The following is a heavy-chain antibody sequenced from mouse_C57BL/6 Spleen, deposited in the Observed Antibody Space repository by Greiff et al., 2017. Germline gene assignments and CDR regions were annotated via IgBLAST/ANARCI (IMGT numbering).Heavy chain of an antibody. Sequence: QVQLQQSGAELVRPGASVTLSCKASGYTFTDYEMHWVKQTPVHGLEWIGAIAPETGGTAYNQKFKGKAILTADKSSSTAYMELRSLTSEDSAVYYCTRDYGSSYWYFDVWGTGTTVTVSS. V-gene: IGHV1-15*01. D-gene: IGHD1-1*01. CDR1: GYTFTDYE. CDR3: TRDYGSSYWYFDV. CDR2: IAPETGGT. J-gene: IGHJ1*03.